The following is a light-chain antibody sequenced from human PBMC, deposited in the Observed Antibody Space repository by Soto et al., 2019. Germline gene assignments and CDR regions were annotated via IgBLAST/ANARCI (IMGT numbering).Light chain of an antibody. CDR2: AAS. Sequence: DIQLTQSPSFMSASVGDRVTITCRASQGIRSYLAWYQQKPGKAPKLVIFAASTLESGVPSRFSGSVSGTEGTLTISSLQTEDCATYYCQQLNTYPWTFGQGTKVDIK. V-gene: IGKV1-9*01. CDR3: QQLNTYPWT. CDR1: QGIRSY. J-gene: IGKJ1*01.